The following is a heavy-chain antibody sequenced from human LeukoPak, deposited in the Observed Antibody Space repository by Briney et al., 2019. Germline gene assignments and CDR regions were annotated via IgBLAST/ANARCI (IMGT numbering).Heavy chain of an antibody. Sequence: PGGSLRLSCAASGFTFDDYGMGWVRQAPGKGLEWVSGINWNGGSTAYADSVKGRFTISRDNAKNSLSLQMSSLRAEDTALYYCARESGGSYYGTSDYWGQGTLVTVSS. CDR1: GFTFDDYG. J-gene: IGHJ4*02. CDR2: INWNGGST. V-gene: IGHV3-20*04. CDR3: ARESGGSYYGTSDY. D-gene: IGHD1-26*01.